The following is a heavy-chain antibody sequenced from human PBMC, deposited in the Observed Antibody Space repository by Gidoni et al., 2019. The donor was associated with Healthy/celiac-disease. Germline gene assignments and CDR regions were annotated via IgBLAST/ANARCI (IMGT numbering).Heavy chain of an antibody. V-gene: IGHV3-23*01. D-gene: IGHD6-19*01. Sequence: EVQLLESGGGLVQPGGSLSLSCAAPGFTFSSYAMGWVRQAPGKGLGCVSAISGSGGSTYYADSVKGRFTISRENSKNTLYLQMNSLRAEDTAVYYCAKGRYSSGRGAFDYWGQGTLVTVSS. CDR3: AKGRYSSGRGAFDY. CDR2: ISGSGGST. J-gene: IGHJ4*02. CDR1: GFTFSSYA.